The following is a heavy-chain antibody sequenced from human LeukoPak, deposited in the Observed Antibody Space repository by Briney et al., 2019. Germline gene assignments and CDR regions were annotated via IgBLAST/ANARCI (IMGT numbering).Heavy chain of an antibody. CDR2: IYHSGST. CDR1: GGSISSGGYS. Sequence: SETLSLTCAVSGGSISSGGYSWSWIRQPPGKGLEWIGYIYHSGSTYYNPSLKSRATISVDRSKNQFSLKQSSVTAADTAVYYCARYCSSTSCYGYFDYWGQGTLVTVSS. D-gene: IGHD2-2*01. V-gene: IGHV4-30-2*01. CDR3: ARYCSSTSCYGYFDY. J-gene: IGHJ4*02.